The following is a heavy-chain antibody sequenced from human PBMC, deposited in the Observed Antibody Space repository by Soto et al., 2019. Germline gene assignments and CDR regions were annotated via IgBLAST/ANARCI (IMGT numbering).Heavy chain of an antibody. J-gene: IGHJ6*02. CDR3: GRCRTDSYAMDV. CDR1: GFTFSDYY. Sequence: GSLRLSCAASGFTFSDYYMSWIRQAPGKGLEWVSYISSSGSTIYYADSVKGRFTISRDNAKNSLYLQMNSLRSDDTAMYYCGRCRTDSYAMDVWGQGTTVTVSS. CDR2: ISSSGSTI. V-gene: IGHV3-11*01. D-gene: IGHD1-1*01.